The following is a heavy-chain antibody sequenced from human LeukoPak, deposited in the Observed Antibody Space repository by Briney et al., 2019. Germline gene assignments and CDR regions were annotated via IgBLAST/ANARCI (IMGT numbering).Heavy chain of an antibody. CDR2: INPSGGST. CDR3: ARVHHYFDIAFDY. CDR1: GYTFSNYY. J-gene: IGHJ4*02. Sequence: ASVKVSCKASGYTFSNYYIHWVRQAPGQGLEWMGIINPSGGSTTYAQKFQGRVTMTRDMSTSTVYMGLISLRSEDTAVYYCARVHHYFDIAFDYWGQGTLVTVSS. D-gene: IGHD3-22*01. V-gene: IGHV1-46*01.